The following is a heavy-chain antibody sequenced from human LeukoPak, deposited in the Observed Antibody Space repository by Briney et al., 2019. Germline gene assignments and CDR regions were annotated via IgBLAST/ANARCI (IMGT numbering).Heavy chain of an antibody. CDR1: GYTFTTYG. D-gene: IGHD2-8*02. Sequence: GSSVKVSCKASGYTFTTYGIFWVRQAPGQELDWMGWINTYNGNTNYAQKLQGRVTMTRDTSKSTVYMELRSLRSDDTAIYYCARGAGGVSSEYWFDPWGQGTLVTVSS. V-gene: IGHV1-18*01. CDR3: ARGAGGVSSEYWFDP. J-gene: IGHJ5*02. CDR2: INTYNGNT.